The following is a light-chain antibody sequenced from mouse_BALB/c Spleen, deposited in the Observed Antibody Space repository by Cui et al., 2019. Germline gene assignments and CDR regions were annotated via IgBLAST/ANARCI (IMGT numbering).Light chain of an antibody. CDR2: STS. J-gene: IGKJ2*01. CDR1: SSVSSSY. V-gene: IGKV4-74*01. CDR3: HQYHRSPYT. Sequence: QIVLTQSPAIMSASLGERVTMTCTASSSVSSSYLRWYQQKPGSSPKLWIYSTSNLASGVPARFSGSGSGTSYSLTISSMEAEDAATYYCHQYHRSPYTFGGGTKLEIK.